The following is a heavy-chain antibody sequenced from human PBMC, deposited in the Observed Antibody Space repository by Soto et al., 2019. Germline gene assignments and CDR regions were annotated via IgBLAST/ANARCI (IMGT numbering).Heavy chain of an antibody. J-gene: IGHJ4*02. CDR1: GDSVSSNSAA. D-gene: IGHD3-10*01. Sequence: SQTLSLTCDISGDSVSSNSAAWNWIRQTPSRGLEWLGRTYYRSKWYINYAVSVKSRITVNPDTSKNQFSLQLNSVTPEDTAVYYCARHWFRESPAFDYWGQGTLVTVSS. CDR3: ARHWFRESPAFDY. CDR2: TYYRSKWYI. V-gene: IGHV6-1*01.